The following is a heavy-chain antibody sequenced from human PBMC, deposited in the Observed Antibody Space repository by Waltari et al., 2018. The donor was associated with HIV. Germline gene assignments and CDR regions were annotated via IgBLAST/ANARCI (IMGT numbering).Heavy chain of an antibody. CDR1: GGSFSDYY. J-gene: IGHJ4*02. CDR3: ARVGAYDTSLYYFDF. Sequence: QVHLQQWGAGLLKPSETLSLTCAVYGGSFSDYYWAWVRQPPGKGLEWIGEINHIRSTNYNPSLKTRVTISVDTSKNQFSLRLRSVTAADTAVYYCARVGAYDTSLYYFDFWGQGTQVTVSS. CDR2: INHIRST. D-gene: IGHD3-22*01. V-gene: IGHV4-34*01.